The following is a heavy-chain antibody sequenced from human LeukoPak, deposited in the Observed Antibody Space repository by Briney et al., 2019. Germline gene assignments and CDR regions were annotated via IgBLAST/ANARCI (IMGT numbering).Heavy chain of an antibody. V-gene: IGHV3-21*01. Sequence: SPGGSLRLSCAASGFTFSSYSMNWVRQAPGKGLEWVSSISSSSSYIYYADSVKGRFTISRDNAKNSLYLQMNSLRAEDTAVYYCAREDSSGWGKGWFDPWGQGTLVTVSS. J-gene: IGHJ5*02. CDR1: GFTFSSYS. D-gene: IGHD6-19*01. CDR3: AREDSSGWGKGWFDP. CDR2: ISSSSSYI.